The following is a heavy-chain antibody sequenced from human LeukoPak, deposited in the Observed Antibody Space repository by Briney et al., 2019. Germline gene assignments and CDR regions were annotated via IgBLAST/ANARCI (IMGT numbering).Heavy chain of an antibody. CDR2: IYYSGST. CDR1: GGSISSYY. CDR3: ARERTIAARPGPFGY. J-gene: IGHJ4*02. D-gene: IGHD6-6*01. V-gene: IGHV4-59*12. Sequence: SETLSLTCTVSGGSISSYYWSWIRQPPGKGLEWIGYIYYSGSTNYNPSPKSRVTISVDTSKNQFSLKLSSVTAADTAVYYCARERTIAARPGPFGYWGQGTLVTVSS.